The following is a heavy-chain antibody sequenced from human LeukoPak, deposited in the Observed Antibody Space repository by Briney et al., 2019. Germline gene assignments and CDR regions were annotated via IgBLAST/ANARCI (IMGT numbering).Heavy chain of an antibody. CDR2: IIPIFGTA. V-gene: IGHV1-69*13. J-gene: IGHJ4*02. D-gene: IGHD2-2*02. CDR3: ARNYCSSTSCYMFDY. CDR1: GGTFSSYA. Sequence: SVKVSCKASGGTFSSYAISWVRQAPGQGLEWMGGIIPIFGTANYAQKLQGRVTITADESTSTAYMELSSLRSEDTAVYYCARNYCSSTSCYMFDYWGQGTLVTVSS.